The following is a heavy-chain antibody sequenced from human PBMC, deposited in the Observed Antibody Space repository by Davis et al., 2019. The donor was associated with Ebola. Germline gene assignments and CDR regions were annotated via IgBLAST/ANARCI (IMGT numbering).Heavy chain of an antibody. Sequence: PGGSLRFSCKGSGYSFTSYWIGWVRQMPGKGLEWMGIIYPGDSDTRYSPSFQGQVTISADKSISTAYLQWSSLKASDTAMYYCVRGSSFGVVIIPSRNWFDPWGQGTLVTVSS. CDR1: GYSFTSYW. J-gene: IGHJ5*02. CDR3: VRGSSFGVVIIPSRNWFDP. V-gene: IGHV5-51*01. CDR2: IYPGDSDT. D-gene: IGHD3-3*01.